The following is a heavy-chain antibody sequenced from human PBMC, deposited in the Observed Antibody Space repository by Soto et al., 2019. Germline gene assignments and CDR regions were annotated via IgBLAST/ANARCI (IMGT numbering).Heavy chain of an antibody. Sequence: PSETLSLTCTVSGGSISSSDYYWGWIRQPPGKGLEWIGKINHSGSTNYNPSLKSRVTISVDTSKNQFSLKLSSVTAADTAVYYCARGLDSGYDLWGQGTLVTVSS. CDR2: INHSGST. V-gene: IGHV4-39*07. CDR3: ARGLDSGYDL. D-gene: IGHD5-12*01. CDR1: GGSISSSDYY. J-gene: IGHJ5*02.